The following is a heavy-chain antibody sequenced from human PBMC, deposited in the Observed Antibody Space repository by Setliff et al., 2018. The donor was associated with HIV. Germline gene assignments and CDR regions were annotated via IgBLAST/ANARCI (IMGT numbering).Heavy chain of an antibody. J-gene: IGHJ3*02. CDR1: GDAFTDYY. V-gene: IGHV1-2*02. D-gene: IGHD5-18*01. CDR3: ARRQQLWLLYAFDI. CDR2: INPNSGGT. Sequence: ASVKVSCKASGDAFTDYYIHWVRQAPGQGLEWMGWINPNSGGTNYAQKFQGRVTMTRDTSISTAFMDLSRLRSDDTAVYYCARRQQLWLLYAFDIWGQGTMVT.